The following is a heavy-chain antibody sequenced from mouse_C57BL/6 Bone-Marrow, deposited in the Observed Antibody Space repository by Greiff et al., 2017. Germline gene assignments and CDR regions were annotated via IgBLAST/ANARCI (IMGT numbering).Heavy chain of an antibody. CDR3: ARALTTVVGDY. CDR2: ISDGGSYT. Sequence: EVQRVESGGGLVKPGGSLKLSCAASGFTFSSYAMSWVRQTPEKRLEWVATISDGGSYTYYPDNVKGRFTISRDNAKNNLYLQMSHLKSEDTAMYYCARALTTVVGDYWGQGTTLTVSS. V-gene: IGHV5-4*01. J-gene: IGHJ2*01. CDR1: GFTFSSYA. D-gene: IGHD1-1*01.